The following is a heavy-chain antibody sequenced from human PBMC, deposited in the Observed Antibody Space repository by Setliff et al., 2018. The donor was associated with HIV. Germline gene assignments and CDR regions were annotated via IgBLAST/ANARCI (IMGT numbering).Heavy chain of an antibody. Sequence: PGGSLRLSCAASGFTFSSYDMFWVRQVAGKGLEWVANLKQDGSEKNYVDSVKGRFTISRDNAKKSLYLQMTSLRVEDTAVYYCAREGYSSSSAYYYYMDVWGTGTTVTVSS. CDR2: LKQDGSEK. J-gene: IGHJ6*03. CDR3: AREGYSSSSAYYYYMDV. D-gene: IGHD6-6*01. CDR1: GFTFSSYD. V-gene: IGHV3-7*05.